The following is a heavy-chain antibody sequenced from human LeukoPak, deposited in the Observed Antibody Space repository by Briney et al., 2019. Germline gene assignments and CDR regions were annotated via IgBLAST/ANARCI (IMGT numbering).Heavy chain of an antibody. CDR3: ARVRGYSYGIPDN. CDR2: VYYSGST. D-gene: IGHD5-18*01. J-gene: IGHJ4*02. CDR1: GGSFSSYY. V-gene: IGHV4-59*01. Sequence: ASETLSLTCTVSGGSFSSYYCSWIRQPPGKGLEWIGYVYYSGSTNYNPSLKSGSTNYNPSLRSRVTISVDTSKNQFSLKLSSVTAAGTAVYYCARVRGYSYGIPDNWGQGTLVTVSS.